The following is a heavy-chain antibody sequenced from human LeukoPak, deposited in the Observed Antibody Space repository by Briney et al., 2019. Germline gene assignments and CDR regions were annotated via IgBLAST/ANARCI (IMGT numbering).Heavy chain of an antibody. V-gene: IGHV4-34*01. CDR3: ARLGAYCGGDCYSGDYFDY. J-gene: IGHJ4*02. CDR1: GGSFSGYY. Sequence: SETLSLTCAVYGGSFSGYYGSWIRQPPGKGLEWGGEMNHSGSTNYNPSLKRRVTISVDTSKNQFALKQSSVTAADTAVYYCARLGAYCGGDCYSGDYFDYWGQGTLVTVSS. CDR2: MNHSGST. D-gene: IGHD2-21*02.